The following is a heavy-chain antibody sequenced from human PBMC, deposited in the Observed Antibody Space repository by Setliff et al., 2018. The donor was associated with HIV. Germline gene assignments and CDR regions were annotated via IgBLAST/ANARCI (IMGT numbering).Heavy chain of an antibody. CDR2: ISYDGSNK. J-gene: IGHJ4*02. CDR1: GFTFSSYA. CDR3: ARDMGIAATFDY. D-gene: IGHD6-13*01. V-gene: IGHV3-30-3*01. Sequence: PGGSLRLSCAASGFTFSSYASHWVRQAQGKGLEWVAVISYDGSNKYYADSVKGRFTISRDNSKNTLYLKMNSLRAEDTAVYYCARDMGIAATFDYWGQGTLVTVSS.